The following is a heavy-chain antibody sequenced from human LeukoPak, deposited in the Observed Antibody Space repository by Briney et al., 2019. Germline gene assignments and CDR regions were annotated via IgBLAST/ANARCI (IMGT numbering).Heavy chain of an antibody. CDR2: INPSGGST. CDR3: ARDRRRDGYKIHGPRWSFDP. V-gene: IGHV1-46*01. Sequence: ASVKVSCKASGYTFTSYYMHWVRQAPGQGLEWMGIINPSGGSTSYAQKFQGRVTMTRDMSTSTVYVELSSLRSEDMAVYYCARDRRRDGYKIHGPRWSFDPWGQGTLVTVSS. D-gene: IGHD5-24*01. J-gene: IGHJ5*02. CDR1: GYTFTSYY.